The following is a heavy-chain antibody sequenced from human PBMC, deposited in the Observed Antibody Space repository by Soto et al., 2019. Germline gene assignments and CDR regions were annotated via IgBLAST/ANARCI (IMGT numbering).Heavy chain of an antibody. J-gene: IGHJ4*02. CDR1: GYAFTSYG. V-gene: IGHV1-18*01. Sequence: QVQLVQSGAEVKKPGASVKVSCKASGYAFTSYGINWVRQAPGQGLEWMGWISANNGNTHYAQKLQGRVTMTTDTSTSTAYMELMSLRSDDTVVYYCARVQSCYDFAYWGQGTLVTVSS. D-gene: IGHD5-12*01. CDR3: ARVQSCYDFAY. CDR2: ISANNGNT.